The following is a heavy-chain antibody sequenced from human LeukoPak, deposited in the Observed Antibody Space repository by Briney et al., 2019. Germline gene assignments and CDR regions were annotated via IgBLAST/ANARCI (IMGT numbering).Heavy chain of an antibody. CDR3: ASTIFGVVIGGG. Sequence: PGGSLRLFCAASGFTFSSYAMSWVRQAPGKGLEWVSAISGSGGSTYYADSVKGRFTISRDNSKNTLYLQMNSLRAEDTAVYYCASTIFGVVIGGGWGQGTLVTVSS. J-gene: IGHJ4*02. CDR1: GFTFSSYA. CDR2: ISGSGGST. V-gene: IGHV3-23*01. D-gene: IGHD3-3*01.